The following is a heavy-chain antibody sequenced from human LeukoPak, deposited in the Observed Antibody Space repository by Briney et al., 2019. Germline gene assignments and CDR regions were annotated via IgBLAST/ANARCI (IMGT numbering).Heavy chain of an antibody. D-gene: IGHD2-2*01. CDR2: IYTSGST. J-gene: IGHJ5*02. CDR3: ARHGGGYCSSTSCYSAWFDP. Sequence: SETLSLTCTVSGGSISSGSYYWSWIRQPAGKGLEWIGRIYTSGSTNYNPSLKSRVTISVDTSKNQFSLKLSSVTAADTAVYYCARHGGGYCSSTSCYSAWFDPWGQGTLVTVSS. CDR1: GGSISSGSYY. V-gene: IGHV4-61*02.